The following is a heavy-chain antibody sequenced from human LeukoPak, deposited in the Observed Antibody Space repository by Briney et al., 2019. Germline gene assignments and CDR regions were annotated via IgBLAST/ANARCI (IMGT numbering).Heavy chain of an antibody. D-gene: IGHD3-22*01. V-gene: IGHV3-69-1*01. CDR1: GFTVSSNY. J-gene: IGHJ4*02. CDR2: ISSSSYI. CDR3: ARAPGYYDSSGSSFDY. Sequence: GGSLRLSCAASGFTVSSNYMSWVRQAPGKGLEWVSSISSSSYIYYADSVKGRFTISRDNAKNSLYLQMNSLRAEDTAVYYCARAPGYYDSSGSSFDYWGQGTLVTVSS.